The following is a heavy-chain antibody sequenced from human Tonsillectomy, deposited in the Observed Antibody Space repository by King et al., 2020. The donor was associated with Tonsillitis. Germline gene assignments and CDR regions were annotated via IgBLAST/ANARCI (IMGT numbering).Heavy chain of an antibody. Sequence: VQLVESGGGLVQPGGSLRLSCEASGFTFRSYWMHWVRQAPGKGLVWVSRINSDGRSTTYADSVKGRFTISRDNAKNTLYMQMNSLRAEDTAVFYCARSYYYGSASYAFDIWGPGTMVTVSS. CDR1: GFTFRSYW. J-gene: IGHJ3*02. V-gene: IGHV3-74*01. CDR2: INSDGRST. D-gene: IGHD3-10*01. CDR3: ARSYYYGSASYAFDI.